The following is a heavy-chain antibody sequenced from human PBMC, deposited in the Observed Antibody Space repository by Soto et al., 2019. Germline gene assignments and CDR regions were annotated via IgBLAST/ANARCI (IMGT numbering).Heavy chain of an antibody. V-gene: IGHV3-23*01. J-gene: IGHJ3*01. CDR3: ATDRMSHNGVWAAFDV. CDR2: IGGGKGDEK. D-gene: IGHD1-26*01. Sequence: PGGSLRLSCAASGFIFNNYAMNWVRQAPGRGLGWVSGIGGGKGDEKEYADSVKGRFTISRDSSKNALFLQLNSLRAEDTADYYCATDRMSHNGVWAAFDVCGPGPMVTVSS. CDR1: GFIFNNYA.